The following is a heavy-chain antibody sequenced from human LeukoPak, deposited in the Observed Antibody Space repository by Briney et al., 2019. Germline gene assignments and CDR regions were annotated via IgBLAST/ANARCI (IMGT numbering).Heavy chain of an antibody. J-gene: IGHJ5*02. Sequence: SETLSLTCAVSGGSISSGGYSWSWIRQPPGKGLVWIGYIYHSGSTYYNPSLKSRVTISVDRSKNQFSLRLSSVTAADTAVYYCARGGYYYDSSGSNWFDPWGQGTLVTVSS. CDR3: ARGGYYYDSSGSNWFDP. D-gene: IGHD3-22*01. CDR2: IYHSGST. CDR1: GGSISSGGYS. V-gene: IGHV4-30-2*01.